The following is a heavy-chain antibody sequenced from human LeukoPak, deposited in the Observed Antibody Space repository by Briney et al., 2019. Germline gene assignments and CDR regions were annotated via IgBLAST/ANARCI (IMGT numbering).Heavy chain of an antibody. J-gene: IGHJ6*03. Sequence: SVKVSCKASGGTFSSYAISWVRQAPGQGLEWMGRIIPILGIANYAQKFQGRVTITADKSTSTAYMELSSLRSEDTAVYYCARARGSGSYYGHDYYYYHYMDVWGKGTTVTVSS. D-gene: IGHD3-10*01. CDR3: ARARGSGSYYGHDYYYYHYMDV. CDR1: GGTFSSYA. CDR2: IIPILGIA. V-gene: IGHV1-69*04.